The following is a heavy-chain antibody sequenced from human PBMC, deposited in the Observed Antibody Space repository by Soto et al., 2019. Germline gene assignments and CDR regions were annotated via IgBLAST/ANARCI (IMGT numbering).Heavy chain of an antibody. V-gene: IGHV2-5*02. CDR2: ASWDDDN. J-gene: IGHJ4*02. Sequence: QITLKESGPTLVKPTQTLTLTCSFSGFSLSTTGVGVGWIRQPPGKALEWLGVASWDDDNRYSPSLKSRLTITKDTYGNQVVLTRTNMDPVDTATYLFAHRRGGYNWDDAHFDYWGQGTLVTVSS. CDR3: AHRRGGYNWDDAHFDY. CDR1: GFSLSTTGVG. D-gene: IGHD1-20*01.